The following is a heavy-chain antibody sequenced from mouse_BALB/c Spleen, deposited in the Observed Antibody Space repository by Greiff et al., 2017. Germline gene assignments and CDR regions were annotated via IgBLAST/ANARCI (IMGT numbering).Heavy chain of an antibody. Sequence: QVQLQQSGAELAKPGASVKMSCKASGYTFTSYWMHWVKQRPGQGLEWIGYINPSTGYTEYNQKFKDKATLTADKSSSTAYMQRSSLTSEDSAVYYCARSEYGNLFAYWGQGTLVTVSA. CDR2: INPSTGYT. V-gene: IGHV1-7*01. D-gene: IGHD2-10*02. J-gene: IGHJ3*01. CDR1: GYTFTSYW. CDR3: ARSEYGNLFAY.